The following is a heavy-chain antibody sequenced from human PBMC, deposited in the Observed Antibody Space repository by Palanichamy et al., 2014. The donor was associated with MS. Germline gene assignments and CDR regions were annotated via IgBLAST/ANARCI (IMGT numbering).Heavy chain of an antibody. J-gene: IGHJ4*02. V-gene: IGHV3-15*01. CDR2: IKSISDGGII. D-gene: IGHD4-23*01. Sequence: GGSLRLSCAASGFTFNHAWMTWVRQAPGKGLEWVGRIKSISDGGIIDYAAPVKGRFTISRDDSKNTLYLQMNSLKTEDTAVYYCATHLAPCGNCHWGQGTLVTVSS. CDR3: ATHLAPCGNCH. CDR1: GFTFNHAW.